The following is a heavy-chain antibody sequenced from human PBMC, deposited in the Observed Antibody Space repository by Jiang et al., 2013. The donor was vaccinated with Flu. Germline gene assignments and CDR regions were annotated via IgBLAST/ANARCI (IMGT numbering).Heavy chain of an antibody. CDR3: AREGSSGLLGFDP. V-gene: IGHV4-59*01. CDR1: GGSISSYY. CDR2: IYYSGST. Sequence: PGLVKPSETLSLTCTVSGGSISSYYWSWIRQPPGKGLEWIGYIYYSGSTNYNPSLKSRVTISVDTSKNQFSLKLSSVTAADTAVYYCAREGSSGLLGFDPWGQGTLVTVSS. D-gene: IGHD6-19*01. J-gene: IGHJ5*02.